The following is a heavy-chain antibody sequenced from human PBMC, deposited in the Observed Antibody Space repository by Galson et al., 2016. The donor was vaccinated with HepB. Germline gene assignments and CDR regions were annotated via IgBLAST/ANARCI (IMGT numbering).Heavy chain of an antibody. V-gene: IGHV3-66*02. J-gene: IGHJ6*04. Sequence: SLRLSCAVSGFTVSSDYMSWVRQAPGKELEWVSVIYSGGDTYYADSVKGRFTISRDNSKNTLYLQMSNLRTEDTAVYFCAGDPGLRNGMDVWGKGTTVTVSS. CDR3: AGDPGLRNGMDV. CDR1: GFTVSSDY. CDR2: IYSGGDT. D-gene: IGHD4-17*01.